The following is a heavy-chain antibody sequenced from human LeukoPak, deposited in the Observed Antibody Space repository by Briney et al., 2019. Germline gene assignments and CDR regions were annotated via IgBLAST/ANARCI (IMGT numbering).Heavy chain of an antibody. CDR3: ARGATLIYYYYYMDV. V-gene: IGHV4-39*07. D-gene: IGHD5-24*01. CDR1: GGSISSSSYY. Sequence: PSETLSLTCTVSGGSISSSSYYWSWIRQPPGKGLEWIGSIYYSGSTYYNPSLKSRVTISVDTSKNQFSLKLSSVTAADTAVYYCARGATLIYYYYYMDVWGKGTTVTVSS. CDR2: IYYSGST. J-gene: IGHJ6*03.